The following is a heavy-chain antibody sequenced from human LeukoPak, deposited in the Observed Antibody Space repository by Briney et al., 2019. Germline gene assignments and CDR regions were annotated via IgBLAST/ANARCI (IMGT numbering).Heavy chain of an antibody. V-gene: IGHV1-18*01. Sequence: ASVKVSCKASGYTFTSYGLSWVRQAPGQGLEWMGWISAYNGNTNYAQKLQGRVTMTTDTSISTAYMELSRLRSDDTAVYYCARERLRWGSSPNYMDVWGKGTTVTVSS. CDR1: GYTFTSYG. CDR3: ARERLRWGSSPNYMDV. J-gene: IGHJ6*03. D-gene: IGHD1-26*01. CDR2: ISAYNGNT.